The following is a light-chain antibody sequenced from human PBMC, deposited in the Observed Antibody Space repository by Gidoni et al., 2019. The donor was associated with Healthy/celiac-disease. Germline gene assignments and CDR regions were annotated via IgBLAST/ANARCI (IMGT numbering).Light chain of an antibody. CDR3: QQYYSTPLT. CDR2: WAS. CDR1: QSVLSSSNNKNY. Sequence: IVMTQSPASLAVSLGERATTNCKSSQSVLSSSNNKNYLAWYQQKPGQPPKLLIYWASTRESGVPDRFSGSGSGTDFTLTISSLQAEDVAVYYCQQYYSTPLTFGGGTKVEIK. J-gene: IGKJ4*01. V-gene: IGKV4-1*01.